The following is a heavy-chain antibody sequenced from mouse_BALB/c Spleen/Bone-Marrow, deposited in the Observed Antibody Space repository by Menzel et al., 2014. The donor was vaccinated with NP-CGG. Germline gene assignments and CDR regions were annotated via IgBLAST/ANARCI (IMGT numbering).Heavy chain of an antibody. CDR1: GFTFSSFA. J-gene: IGHJ2*01. Sequence: EVKLMESGGGLVQPGGSRKLSCAASGFTFSSFAMHWVRQAPEKGLEWVAYISSGSSTIYYADTVMGRFTISRDNPKNTLFLQMTSLRSEDTAMYYCARSGSSSGYFDYRGQGTTLTVSS. CDR3: ARSGSSSGYFDY. CDR2: ISSGSSTI. D-gene: IGHD1-1*01. V-gene: IGHV5-17*02.